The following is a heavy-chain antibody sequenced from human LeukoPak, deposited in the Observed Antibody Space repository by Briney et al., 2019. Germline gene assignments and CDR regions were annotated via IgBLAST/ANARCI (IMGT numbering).Heavy chain of an antibody. Sequence: PSETLSLTCTVSGGSISSGSYYWSWIRQPAGKGLEWIGRIYTSGSTNYNPSLKSRVTISVDTSKNQISLKLSSVTAADTAVYYCARDMDYYDSSGYYYYVDYWGQGTLVTVSS. CDR3: ARDMDYYDSSGYYYYVDY. V-gene: IGHV4-61*02. CDR2: IYTSGST. D-gene: IGHD3-22*01. CDR1: GGSISSGSYY. J-gene: IGHJ4*02.